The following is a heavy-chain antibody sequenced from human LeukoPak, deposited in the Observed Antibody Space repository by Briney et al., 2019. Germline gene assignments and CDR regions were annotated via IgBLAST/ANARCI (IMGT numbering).Heavy chain of an antibody. Sequence: GGSLGLSCAASGFTFSSYGMHWVRQAPGKGLEWVAVIWYDGSNKYYADSVKGRFTISRDNSKNTLYLQMNSLRAEDTAVYYCAKDGSSSSGFDYWGQGTLVTVSS. CDR1: GFTFSSYG. CDR3: AKDGSSSSGFDY. J-gene: IGHJ4*02. D-gene: IGHD6-6*01. V-gene: IGHV3-33*06. CDR2: IWYDGSNK.